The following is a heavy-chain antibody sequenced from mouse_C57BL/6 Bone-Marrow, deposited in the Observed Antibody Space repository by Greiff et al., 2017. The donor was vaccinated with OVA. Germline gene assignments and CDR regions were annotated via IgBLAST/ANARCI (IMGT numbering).Heavy chain of an antibody. CDR2: IDPSDSYT. CDR3: ARDGYHAAWFAY. Sequence: QVQLQQPGAELVRPGTSVKLSCKASGYTFTSYWMHWVKQRPGQGLEWIGVIDPSDSYTNYNQKFKGKATLTVDTSSSTAYMQLSSLTSEDSAVYYCARDGYHAAWFAYWGQGTLVTVSA. J-gene: IGHJ3*01. D-gene: IGHD2-3*01. CDR1: GYTFTSYW. V-gene: IGHV1-59*01.